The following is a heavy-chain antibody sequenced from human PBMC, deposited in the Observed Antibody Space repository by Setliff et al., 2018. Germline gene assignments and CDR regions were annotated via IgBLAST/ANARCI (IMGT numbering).Heavy chain of an antibody. CDR1: GFTFNTHA. J-gene: IGHJ4*02. Sequence: PGGSLRLSCAASGFTFNTHAMHWVRQAPGKGLEWVAMIWADPNSNTKYYADSVKGRFSVSRDNSRNTVFLQMTGLRAEDTALYYCTNWNPPGFWGQGTLVTVSS. V-gene: IGHV3-33*06. CDR2: IWADPNSNTK. D-gene: IGHD1-1*01. CDR3: TNWNPPGF.